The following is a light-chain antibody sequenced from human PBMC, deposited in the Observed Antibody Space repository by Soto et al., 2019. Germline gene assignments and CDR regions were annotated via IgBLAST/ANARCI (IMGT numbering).Light chain of an antibody. Sequence: QPVLTQSPSASASLGASVKLTCTLSSGHSNYAIAWHQQQPEKGPRYLMKLNRDGSHSKGDGIPNRFSGSSSEAERYLTISRLQSEGEAGSYPQTWGTGIVIFGRGTKVTVL. CDR1: SGHSNYA. CDR3: QTWGTGIVI. J-gene: IGLJ2*01. V-gene: IGLV4-69*01. CDR2: LNRDGSH.